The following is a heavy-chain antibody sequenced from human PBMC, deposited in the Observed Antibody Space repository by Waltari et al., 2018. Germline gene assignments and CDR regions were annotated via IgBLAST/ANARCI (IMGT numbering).Heavy chain of an antibody. CDR3: ARDSGGSGSDAFDI. CDR2: IYYSGST. Sequence: QVQLQESGPGLVKPSETLSLTCTVSGGSISSSRYYWGWIRQPPGKGLEWIGSIYYSGSTYYNPSLKSRVTISVDTSKNQFSLKLSSVTAADTAVYYCARDSGGSGSDAFDIWGQGTMVTVSS. J-gene: IGHJ3*02. V-gene: IGHV4-39*07. CDR1: GGSISSSRYY. D-gene: IGHD3-3*01.